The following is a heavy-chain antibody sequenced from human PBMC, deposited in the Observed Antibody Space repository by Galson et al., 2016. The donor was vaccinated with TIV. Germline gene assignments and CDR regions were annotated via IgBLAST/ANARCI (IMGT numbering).Heavy chain of an antibody. D-gene: IGHD3-9*01. Sequence: SVKVSCKASGYMFTDCYIHWVRQAPGQGLEWMGWITPINGDTKYAQKFQGRVAMTRDKSISTAYLELTRVTTDDTAVYYCARDRNTYYFDIPFDYWGQGTQVTVSS. V-gene: IGHV1-2*02. CDR3: ARDRNTYYFDIPFDY. CDR1: GYMFTDCY. J-gene: IGHJ4*02. CDR2: ITPINGDT.